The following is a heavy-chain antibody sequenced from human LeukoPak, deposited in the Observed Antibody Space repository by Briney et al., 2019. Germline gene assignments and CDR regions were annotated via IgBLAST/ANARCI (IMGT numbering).Heavy chain of an antibody. CDR1: GFTFSSYH. D-gene: IGHD3-16*01. CDR3: ARGDYILDY. CDR2: ISYDGSNK. Sequence: GGSLRLSCAASGFTFSSYHTHWVRQAPGKGLEWVAVISYDGSNKYYADSVKGRFTISRDNSKNTLYLQMNSLRTEDTAVYYCARGDYILDYWGQGTLVTVSS. J-gene: IGHJ4*02. V-gene: IGHV3-30*04.